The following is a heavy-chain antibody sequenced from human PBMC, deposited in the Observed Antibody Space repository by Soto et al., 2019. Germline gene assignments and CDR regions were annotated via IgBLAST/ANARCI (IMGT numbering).Heavy chain of an antibody. J-gene: IGHJ3*02. CDR2: INSDGSST. D-gene: IGHD2-2*01. V-gene: IGHV3-74*01. Sequence: EVQLVESGGGLVQPGGSLRLSCAASGFTFSSYWMHWVRQAPGKGLVWVSRINSDGSSTSYADSVKGRFTISRDNAKTTLYLQMNSLRAEDTAVYYCARDKFGPDLSLGSSAFDIWGQGTMVTVSS. CDR1: GFTFSSYW. CDR3: ARDKFGPDLSLGSSAFDI.